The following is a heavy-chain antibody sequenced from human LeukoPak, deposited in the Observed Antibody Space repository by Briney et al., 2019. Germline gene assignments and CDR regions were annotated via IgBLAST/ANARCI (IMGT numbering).Heavy chain of an antibody. J-gene: IGHJ4*02. D-gene: IGHD1-20*01. CDR2: INPNSGGT. V-gene: IGHV1-2*02. Sequence: ASVKVSCKASGYTFTSYHMHWVRQAPGQGLEWMGWINPNSGGTNYAQKFQGRVTMTRDTSIRTAYMELNNLTSDDTAVYYCVRDRYDITGKPFDTWGRGTLVTVSS. CDR3: VRDRYDITGKPFDT. CDR1: GYTFTSYH.